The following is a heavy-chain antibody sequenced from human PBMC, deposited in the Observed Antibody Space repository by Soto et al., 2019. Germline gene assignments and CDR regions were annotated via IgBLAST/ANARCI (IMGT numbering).Heavy chain of an antibody. CDR3: AAASPGGNSQGGMDV. CDR1: GGTFSSYA. CDR2: IIPIFGTA. Sequence: GASVKVSCKASGGTFSSYAISWVRQAPGQGLEWMGGIIPIFGTANYAQKFQGRVTITADESTGTAYMELSSLRSEDTAVYYCAAASPGGNSQGGMDVWGQGTTVTVSS. J-gene: IGHJ6*02. V-gene: IGHV1-69*13. D-gene: IGHD3-10*01.